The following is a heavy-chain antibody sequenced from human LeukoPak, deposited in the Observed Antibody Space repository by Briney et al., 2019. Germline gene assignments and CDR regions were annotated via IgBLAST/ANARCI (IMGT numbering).Heavy chain of an antibody. Sequence: GGSLRLSCAASGFTLSTYWMTWVRQAPGKGLEWVANIKQDGSEKYYVDSAKGRFTISRDNAKNSLFLQMNSLRDEDTAVYYCARSRGLDYWGQGTLVTVSS. CDR2: IKQDGSEK. V-gene: IGHV3-7*04. J-gene: IGHJ4*02. CDR1: GFTLSTYW. D-gene: IGHD3-16*01. CDR3: ARSRGLDY.